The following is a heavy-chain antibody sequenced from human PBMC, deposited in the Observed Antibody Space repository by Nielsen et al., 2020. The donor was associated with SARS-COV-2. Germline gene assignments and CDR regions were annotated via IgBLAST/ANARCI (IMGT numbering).Heavy chain of an antibody. Sequence: VRQAPGKGLEWVAVISYDGSNKYYADSVKGRFTISRDNSKNTLYLQMNSLRAEDTAVYYCAKDGVRAYYDILTGYYYGAGAEYYFDYWGQGTLVTVSS. D-gene: IGHD3-9*01. J-gene: IGHJ4*02. CDR3: AKDGVRAYYDILTGYYYGAGAEYYFDY. CDR2: ISYDGSNK. V-gene: IGHV3-30*18.